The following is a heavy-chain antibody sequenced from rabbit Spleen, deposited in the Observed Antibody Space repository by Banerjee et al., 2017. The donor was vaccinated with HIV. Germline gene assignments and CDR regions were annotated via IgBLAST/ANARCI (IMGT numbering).Heavy chain of an antibody. CDR1: GFDFSSYG. J-gene: IGHJ6*01. CDR2: IDPVFGSA. CDR3: ARDTGSSFSSYGMDL. V-gene: IGHV1S47*01. D-gene: IGHD8-1*01. Sequence: QEQLEESGGGQVQPGESLKLSCKASGFDFSSYGVSWVRQAPGKGLEWIGYIDPVFGSAYYASWVNGRFSISRENTQDTVSLQLNSLTAADTATYFCARDTGSSFSSYGMDLWGPGTLVTVS.